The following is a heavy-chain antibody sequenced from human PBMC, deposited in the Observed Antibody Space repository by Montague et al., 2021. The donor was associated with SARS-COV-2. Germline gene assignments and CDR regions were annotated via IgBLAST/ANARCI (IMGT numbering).Heavy chain of an antibody. CDR2: IYYSGST. CDR3: ARGGERPLLDRPVDS. J-gene: IGHJ4*02. CDR1: GGSISSYY. V-gene: IGHV4-59*01. Sequence: SETLSLTCTVSGGSISSYYWSWIRQPPGKGLEWIGHIYYSGSTNYNPSLKSRVTISVDTSKNQFSLKLSSVTAADTAVYYCARGGERPLLDRPVDSWGQGTLVTVSS. D-gene: IGHD3-22*01.